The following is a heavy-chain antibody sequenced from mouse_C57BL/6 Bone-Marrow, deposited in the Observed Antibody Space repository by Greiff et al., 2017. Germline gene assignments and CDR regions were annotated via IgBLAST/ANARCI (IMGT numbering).Heavy chain of an antibody. J-gene: IGHJ4*01. CDR1: GYAFSSYW. Sequence: QVQLQQSGAELVKPGASVKISCKASGYAFSSYWMNWVKQRPGKGLEWIGQIYPGDGDTNYNGKFKGKATLTADKSSSTAYMQLSSLTSEDSAVYFCARNYYGSSSYYYAMDYWGQGTSVTVSS. D-gene: IGHD1-1*01. CDR3: ARNYYGSSSYYYAMDY. CDR2: IYPGDGDT. V-gene: IGHV1-80*01.